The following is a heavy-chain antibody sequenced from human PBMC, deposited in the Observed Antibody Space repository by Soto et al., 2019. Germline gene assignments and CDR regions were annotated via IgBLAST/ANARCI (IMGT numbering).Heavy chain of an antibody. CDR1: GISFINHY. CDR3: ARDNSRTFPAAPGDKKSHPSGWWIDP. D-gene: IGHD6-13*01. J-gene: IGHJ5*02. CDR2: INPAGSVT. Sequence: ASVKVSCKASGISFINHYVHWVRQAPGQGPEWMGVINPAGSVTVYALKLQDRVTVTRDTSTSTVYMELNSLTSEDTAIYYCARDNSRTFPAAPGDKKSHPSGWWIDPRGQGTLVTVSS. V-gene: IGHV1-46*03.